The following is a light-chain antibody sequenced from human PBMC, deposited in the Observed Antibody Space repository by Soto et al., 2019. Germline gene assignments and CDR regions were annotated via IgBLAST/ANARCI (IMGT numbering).Light chain of an antibody. V-gene: IGLV4-69*01. J-gene: IGLJ2*01. CDR1: RAHSLFA. Sequence: QPVLTQSPSASASLGASVRLTCTLSRAHSLFAVAWHQHQPDKGPRFLMKLNNDGSHTKADGIPDRFSGSSSGAERYLTISTLQSEDEGDYYCQTWGSGIVFGGGTQLTVL. CDR2: LNNDGSH. CDR3: QTWGSGIV.